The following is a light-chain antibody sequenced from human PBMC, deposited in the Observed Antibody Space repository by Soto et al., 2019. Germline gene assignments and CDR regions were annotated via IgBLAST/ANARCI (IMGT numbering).Light chain of an antibody. CDR2: SAS. CDR1: QGISTA. J-gene: IGKJ4*01. CDR3: QQFDNYPAIT. V-gene: IGKV1D-13*01. Sequence: IQMTQSPSSVSASVGDRVTITCRASQGISTALAWYQQKPGRAPKLLIYSASILQGGVPSRFSGSGSGTDFTLTITRLQPEDFAAYYCQQFDNYPAITFGGGTKVDIK.